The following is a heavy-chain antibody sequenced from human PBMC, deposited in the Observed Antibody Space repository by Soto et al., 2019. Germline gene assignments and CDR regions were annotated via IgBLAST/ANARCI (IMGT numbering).Heavy chain of an antibody. V-gene: IGHV1-46*01. J-gene: IGHJ6*02. Sequence: ASVKVSCKASGYTFTSYYMHWVRQAPGQGLEWMGIINPSGGSTSYAQKFQGRVTMTRDTSTSTVYMELGSLRSEDTAVYYCAAIAVAGRGGMDVWGQGTTVTVSS. CDR1: GYTFTSYY. CDR3: AAIAVAGRGGMDV. D-gene: IGHD6-19*01. CDR2: INPSGGST.